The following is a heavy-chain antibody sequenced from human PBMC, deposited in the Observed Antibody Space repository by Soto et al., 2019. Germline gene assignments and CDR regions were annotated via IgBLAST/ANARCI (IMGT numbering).Heavy chain of an antibody. CDR3: ARVSMYDIMTGYYNSGIDY. J-gene: IGHJ4*02. D-gene: IGHD3-9*01. Sequence: PGGSLRLSCAASGFTFSDYYMSWIRQAPGKGLEWVSYISSSSSYTNYADSVKGRFTISRDNAKNSLYLQMNSLRAEDTAVYYYARVSMYDIMTGYYNSGIDYWGQGTLVTISS. V-gene: IGHV3-11*06. CDR1: GFTFSDYY. CDR2: ISSSSSYT.